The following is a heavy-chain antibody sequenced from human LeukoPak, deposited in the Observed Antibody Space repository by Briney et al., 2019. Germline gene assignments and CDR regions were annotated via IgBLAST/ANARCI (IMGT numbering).Heavy chain of an antibody. Sequence: GGSLRLSCAASGFTFSSYEMIWVRQAPGKGLEWVSYISSSGSTIYYADSVKGRFTISRDNARNPLYLQMNSLRAEDTAVYYCARDQGIAAAGTFDYWGQGTLVTVSS. D-gene: IGHD6-13*01. V-gene: IGHV3-48*03. J-gene: IGHJ4*02. CDR2: ISSSGSTI. CDR1: GFTFSSYE. CDR3: ARDQGIAAAGTFDY.